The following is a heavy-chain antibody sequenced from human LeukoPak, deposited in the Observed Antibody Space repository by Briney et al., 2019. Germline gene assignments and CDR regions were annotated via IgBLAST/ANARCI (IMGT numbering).Heavy chain of an antibody. Sequence: GGSLRLSCAASGFTFSSYEMTWVRQAPGKGLEWISYISASGGRRTYADSVKGRFTISRDNAKNSLYLQMNSLRAEDTAVYYCATSGARYCTNGVCYYNYYYYYYMDVWGKGTTVTVSS. CDR3: ATSGARYCTNGVCYYNYYYYYYMDV. CDR1: GFTFSSYE. V-gene: IGHV3-48*03. D-gene: IGHD2-8*01. CDR2: ISASGGRR. J-gene: IGHJ6*03.